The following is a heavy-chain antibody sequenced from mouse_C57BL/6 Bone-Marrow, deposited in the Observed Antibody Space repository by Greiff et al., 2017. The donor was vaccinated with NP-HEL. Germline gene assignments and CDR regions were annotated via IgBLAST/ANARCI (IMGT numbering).Heavy chain of an antibody. CDR3: RGPYYYGSY. CDR1: YTFTDYYM. J-gene: IGHJ3*01. Sequence: VQLQQSGPELVKPGASVKMSCKASGYTFTDYYMHWVKQKPGKGLEWIGEIYPGSGNTYYNEKFKGKATLPADTSSSTAYMQLSSLTSEDSAVYFCARGPYYYGSYWGQGTLVTVSA. D-gene: IGHD1-1*01. V-gene: IGHV1-83*01. CDR2: YPGSGNTY.